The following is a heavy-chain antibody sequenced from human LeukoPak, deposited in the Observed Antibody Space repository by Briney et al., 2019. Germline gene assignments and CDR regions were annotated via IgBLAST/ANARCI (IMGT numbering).Heavy chain of an antibody. V-gene: IGHV1-8*02. CDR2: INPNLGDT. D-gene: IGHD3-16*02. Sequence: ASVEVSCKASGYTFTSSYVNWVRQATGQGVEWMGWINPNLGDTDYAPKFQGRVTITRNSAISTVYMELSSLRSDDTAVYYCARRSYRYEDRGLGPWGQGTQVTVSS. CDR1: GYTFTSSY. CDR3: ARRSYRYEDRGLGP. J-gene: IGHJ5*02.